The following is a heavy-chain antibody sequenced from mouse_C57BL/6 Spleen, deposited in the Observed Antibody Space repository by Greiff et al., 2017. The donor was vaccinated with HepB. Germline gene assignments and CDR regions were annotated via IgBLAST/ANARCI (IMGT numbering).Heavy chain of an antibody. CDR1: GYTFTSYW. V-gene: IGHV1-61*01. J-gene: IGHJ4*01. CDR3: AREGDSSGHYYAMDY. Sequence: QVQLQQPGAELVRPGSSVKLSCKASGYTFTSYWMDWVKQRPGQGLEWIGNIYPSDSETYYNQKFKDKATLTVDKSSSTAYMQLSSLTSEDSAVYYCAREGDSSGHYYAMDYWGQGTSVTVSS. CDR2: IYPSDSET. D-gene: IGHD3-2*02.